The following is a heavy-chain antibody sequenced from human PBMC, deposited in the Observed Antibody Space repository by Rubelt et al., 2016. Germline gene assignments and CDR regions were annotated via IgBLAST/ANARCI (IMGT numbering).Heavy chain of an antibody. J-gene: IGHJ4*02. CDR3: ARTPAGGTDCSGDCYLDY. CDR1: VGSISTNSW. V-gene: IGHV4-4*02. CDR2: IYYRGTT. D-gene: IGHD2-21*02. Sequence: QVQLQQSGPGLVKASGTLSLTCAVSVGSISTNSWWSWVRQPPGKGLEWIGEIYYRGTTNYNPSLKSRVTISVDTPKNQFSRKLSSVTAADTAVYYGARTPAGGTDCSGDCYLDYWGQGTLVTVSS.